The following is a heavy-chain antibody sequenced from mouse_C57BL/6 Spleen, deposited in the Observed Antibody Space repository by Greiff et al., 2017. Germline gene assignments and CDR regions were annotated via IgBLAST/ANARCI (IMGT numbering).Heavy chain of an antibody. V-gene: IGHV14-2*01. D-gene: IGHD3-2*02. CDR1: GFNITDYY. Sequence: EVKLQQSGAELVKPGASVKLSCTASGFNITDYYMHWVKQRTEQGLEWIGRIDPVYGETKYAPKFQGKATITADTSSNSAYLQRSSLTYEDTAVYYSARAQATSSWFAYWGPGTLVTVSA. CDR2: IDPVYGET. CDR3: ARAQATSSWFAY. J-gene: IGHJ3*01.